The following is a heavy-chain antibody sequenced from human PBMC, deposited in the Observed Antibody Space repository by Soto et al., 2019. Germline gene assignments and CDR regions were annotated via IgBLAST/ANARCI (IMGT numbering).Heavy chain of an antibody. D-gene: IGHD1-26*01. CDR3: AKGRKGHGGATTFTDY. Sequence: PGGSLRLSCAASGFTFSSYAMSWVRQAPGKGLEWVSAISGSGGSTYYADSVKGRFTISRDNSKNTLYLQMNRLRAEDTAVYYCAKGRKGHGGATTFTDYWGQGTLGTVSS. CDR1: GFTFSSYA. J-gene: IGHJ4*02. CDR2: ISGSGGST. V-gene: IGHV3-23*01.